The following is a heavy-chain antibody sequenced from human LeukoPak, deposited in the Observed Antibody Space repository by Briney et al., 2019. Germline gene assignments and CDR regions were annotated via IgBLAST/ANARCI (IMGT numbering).Heavy chain of an antibody. D-gene: IGHD3-3*01. V-gene: IGHV3-33*01. CDR3: ARAPHDFWSGYYALGMDV. CDR1: GFTFSSYG. J-gene: IGHJ6*02. CDR2: IWYDGSNK. Sequence: GGSLRLSCAASGFTFSSYGMHWVRQAPGKGLEWVAVIWYDGSNKYYADSVKGRFTISRDNSKNTLYLQMNSLRAEDTAVYYCARAPHDFWSGYYALGMDVWGQGTTVTVSS.